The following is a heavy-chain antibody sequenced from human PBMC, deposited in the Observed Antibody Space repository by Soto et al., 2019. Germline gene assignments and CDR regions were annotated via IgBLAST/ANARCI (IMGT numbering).Heavy chain of an antibody. J-gene: IGHJ3*02. D-gene: IGHD3-10*01. CDR3: ARRYGSAFDI. V-gene: IGHV4-59*01. CDR1: GGSLSSYY. CDR2: IYYSGST. Sequence: AESRSLSCTISGGSLSSYYWSWIRQPPGKGLERIGYIYYSGSTNYNPSLKSRVTISVDTSKNQFSLKLSSVTAADTAVYYCARRYGSAFDIWGQGTMVTVSS.